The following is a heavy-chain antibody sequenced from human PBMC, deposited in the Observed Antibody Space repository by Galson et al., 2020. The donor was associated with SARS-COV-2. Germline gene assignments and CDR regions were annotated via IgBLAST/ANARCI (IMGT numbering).Heavy chain of an antibody. CDR1: GFSLSNARMG. D-gene: IGHD3-10*01. V-gene: IGHV2-26*01. CDR3: ARISIEYYYGSGRTIREYYFDY. CDR2: IFSNDEQ. Sequence: SGPTLVNPTETLTLTCTVSGFSLSNARMGVSWIRQPPGKALEWLAHIFSNDEQSYSPSLKSRLTISKDTSKSQVVLTMTNMDPVDTATYYCARISIEYYYGSGRTIREYYFDYWGQGTLVTVSS. J-gene: IGHJ4*02.